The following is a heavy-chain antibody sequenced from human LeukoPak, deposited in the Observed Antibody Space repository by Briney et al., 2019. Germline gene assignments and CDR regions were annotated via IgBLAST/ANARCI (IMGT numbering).Heavy chain of an antibody. CDR2: IKNDGRTT. J-gene: IGHJ4*02. V-gene: IGHV3-74*01. CDR1: GMTFSHRW. Sequence: GWSLRLSCAASGMTFSHRWMHWVRQAPGKGLVWVSLIKNDGRTTIYADSVKGRFTISRDNGKSTLYLQMNSLRAEDTGIYYCTTGPSYGYEWWGQGTVVTVSS. D-gene: IGHD3-16*01. CDR3: TTGPSYGYEW.